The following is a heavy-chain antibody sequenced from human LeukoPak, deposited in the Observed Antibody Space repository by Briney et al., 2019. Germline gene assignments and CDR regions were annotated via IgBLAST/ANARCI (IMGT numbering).Heavy chain of an antibody. CDR2: ISAYNGNT. Sequence: ASVKVSCTASGYTFTSYGISWVRQAPGQGLEWMGWISAYNGNTNYAQKLQGRVTMTTGTSTSTAYMELRSLRSDDTAVYYCARSQWELSAFDIWGQGTMVTVSS. J-gene: IGHJ3*02. V-gene: IGHV1-18*01. D-gene: IGHD1-26*01. CDR1: GYTFTSYG. CDR3: ARSQWELSAFDI.